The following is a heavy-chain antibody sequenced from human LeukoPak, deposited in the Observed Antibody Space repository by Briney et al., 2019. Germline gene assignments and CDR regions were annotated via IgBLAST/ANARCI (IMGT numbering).Heavy chain of an antibody. D-gene: IGHD1-26*01. Sequence: GGSLRLSCAASGFIFDNFGMSWVRQAPGKGLEWVSALSATGGSAYYAASAQGRFTTSRDNSKNILYLEMNSLRVDDTAVYYCAKDTAPLGATKEFDHWGQGTLVTVSS. CDR2: LSATGGSA. CDR3: AKDTAPLGATKEFDH. CDR1: GFIFDNFG. J-gene: IGHJ4*02. V-gene: IGHV3-23*01.